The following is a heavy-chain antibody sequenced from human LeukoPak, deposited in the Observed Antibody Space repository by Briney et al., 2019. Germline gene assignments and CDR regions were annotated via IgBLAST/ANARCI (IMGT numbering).Heavy chain of an antibody. CDR3: ARGGSTDPYYYGMDV. CDR1: GGSISSGGYY. D-gene: IGHD2-2*01. Sequence: KASQTLSLTCTVSGGSISSGGYYWSWIRQHPGKGLEWIGYIYYSGSTYYNPSLKSRVTISVDTSKNQFSLKLSSVTAADTAVYYCARGGSTDPYYYGMDVWGQGTTVTVSS. CDR2: IYYSGST. V-gene: IGHV4-31*03. J-gene: IGHJ6*02.